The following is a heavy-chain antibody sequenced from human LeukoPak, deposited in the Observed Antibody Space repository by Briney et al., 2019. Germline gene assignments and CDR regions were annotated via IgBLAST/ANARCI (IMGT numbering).Heavy chain of an antibody. CDR3: ASTYYYDSSGYCYAPIGY. J-gene: IGHJ4*02. CDR1: GGTFSSYA. V-gene: IGHV1-69*13. CDR2: IIPIFGTA. Sequence: ASVKVSCKASGGTFSSYAISWVRQAPGQGLEWMGGIIPIFGTANYAQKFQGRVTITADESTSTAYMELSSLRSEDTAVYYCASTYYYDSSGYCYAPIGYWGQGTLVTVSS. D-gene: IGHD3-22*01.